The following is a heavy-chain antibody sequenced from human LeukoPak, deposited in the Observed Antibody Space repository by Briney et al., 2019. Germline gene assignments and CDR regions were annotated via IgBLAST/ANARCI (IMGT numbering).Heavy chain of an antibody. V-gene: IGHV1-2*02. J-gene: IGHJ4*02. D-gene: IGHD3-9*01. CDR3: ARVSRTHYDILTGYYIPGETYYFDY. CDR2: INPNSGGT. CDR1: GYTFTSYG. Sequence: GASVKVSCKASGYTFTSYGISWVRQAPGQGLEWMGWINPNSGGTNYAQKFQGRVTMTRDTSISTAYMELSRLRSDDTAVYYCARVSRTHYDILTGYYIPGETYYFDYWGQGTLVTVSS.